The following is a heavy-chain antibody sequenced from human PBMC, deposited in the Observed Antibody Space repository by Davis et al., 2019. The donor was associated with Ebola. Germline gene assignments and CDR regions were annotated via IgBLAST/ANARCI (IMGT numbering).Heavy chain of an antibody. D-gene: IGHD1-26*01. V-gene: IGHV3-23*01. J-gene: IGHJ3*02. CDR1: GFIFSSYV. CDR3: AKDTSNIWFDI. Sequence: GESLKISCAASGFIFSSYVMSWVSQAPGKGLEWVSTLGTSADTYYAESVKGRFTISRDNSKNTLYLQMNGLRVEDTAIYYCAKDTSNIWFDIWGQGTMVTVSS. CDR2: LGTSADT.